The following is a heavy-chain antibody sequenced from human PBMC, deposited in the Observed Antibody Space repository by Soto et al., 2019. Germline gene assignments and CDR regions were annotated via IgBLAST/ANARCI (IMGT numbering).Heavy chain of an antibody. CDR1: GYTFTSYA. CDR3: ARESPFSSSTLPY. V-gene: IGHV1-3*01. D-gene: IGHD6-6*01. CDR2: INAGNGNT. J-gene: IGHJ4*02. Sequence: GASVKVSCTASGYTFTSYAMHWVRQAPGQRLEWMGWINAGNGNTKYSQKFQGRVTITRDTSASTAYMELSSLRSEDTAVYYCARESPFSSSTLPYWGQGTLVTVSS.